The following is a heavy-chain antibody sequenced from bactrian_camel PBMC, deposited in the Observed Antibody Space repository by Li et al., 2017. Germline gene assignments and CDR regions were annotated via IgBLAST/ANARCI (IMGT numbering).Heavy chain of an antibody. V-gene: IGHV3S53*01. CDR3: AAQTLWCTGTSVGGFRY. J-gene: IGHJ6*01. D-gene: IGHD6*01. CDR2: IDSDGTT. CDR1: VYGTGC. Sequence: HVQLVESGGGSVQAGGSLRLSCASSVYGTGCMGWLRQAPGKETEAVASIDSDGTTAIADSVKGRFTCSQDNAKTSLYLEMNNLKPEDDGIYYCAAQTLWCTGTSVGGFRYWGQGTQVTVS.